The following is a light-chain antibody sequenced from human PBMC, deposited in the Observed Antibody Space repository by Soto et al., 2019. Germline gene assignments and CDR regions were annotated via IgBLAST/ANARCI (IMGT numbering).Light chain of an antibody. CDR2: EVS. V-gene: IGLV2-8*01. CDR3: SSYTSSSTYV. Sequence: QSVLTQPPSASGSPGQSVTISCTGTSSDIGAYIYVSWYQQHPGKAPKLMISEVSRRPSGVPERFSGSKSGNTASLTVSGLQADDEAHYYCSSYTSSSTYVFGTGTKLTVL. J-gene: IGLJ1*01. CDR1: SSDIGAYIY.